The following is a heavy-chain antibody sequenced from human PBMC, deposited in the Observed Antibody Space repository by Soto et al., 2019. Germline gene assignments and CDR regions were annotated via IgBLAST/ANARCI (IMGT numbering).Heavy chain of an antibody. V-gene: IGHV3-53*01. D-gene: IGHD6-19*01. J-gene: IGHJ4*02. Sequence: GGSLRLSCAASGFTVSSNYMSWVRQAPGKGLEWVSFIYSGGTTYYADSVEGRFTISRDNSKNTLYLQMNSLRAEDTAVFYCAKERSSGWSLDYWGQGTLVTVSS. CDR3: AKERSSGWSLDY. CDR2: IYSGGTT. CDR1: GFTVSSNY.